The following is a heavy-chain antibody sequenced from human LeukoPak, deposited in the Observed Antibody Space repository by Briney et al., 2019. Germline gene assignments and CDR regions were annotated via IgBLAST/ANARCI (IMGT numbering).Heavy chain of an antibody. V-gene: IGHV1-69*06. CDR2: IIPIFGTA. D-gene: IGHD3-22*01. Sequence: GASVKVSCKASGGTFSSYAISWVRQAPGQGLEWMGGIIPIFGTANYAQKFQGRVTITADKSTSTAYMELSSLRSEDTAVYYCARMAPYYYDSSGQDPSFDYWGQGTLVTVSS. J-gene: IGHJ4*02. CDR3: ARMAPYYYDSSGQDPSFDY. CDR1: GGTFSSYA.